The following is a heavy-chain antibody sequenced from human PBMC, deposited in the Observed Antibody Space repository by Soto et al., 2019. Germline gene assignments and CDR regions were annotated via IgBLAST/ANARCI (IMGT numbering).Heavy chain of an antibody. Sequence: EVQLLESGGDLVQPGGYLRLSCAASGFTFSTYAMSWVRQAPGKGLEWVSTISSSGGNTYYTDSVKGRFTISRDNSKNTLYLQMNSLRAEDTAIYYSAKRPTSTGFGDPFDIWGQGTMVTVSS. J-gene: IGHJ3*02. CDR3: AKRPTSTGFGDPFDI. CDR1: GFTFSTYA. CDR2: ISSSGGNT. V-gene: IGHV3-23*01. D-gene: IGHD3-10*01.